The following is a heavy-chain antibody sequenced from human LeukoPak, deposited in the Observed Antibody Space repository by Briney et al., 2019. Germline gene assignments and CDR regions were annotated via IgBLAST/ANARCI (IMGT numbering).Heavy chain of an antibody. J-gene: IGHJ4*02. D-gene: IGHD2-15*01. CDR1: GFTFSSYG. CDR3: AKDLSMGYCSGGSCGGIDY. V-gene: IGHV3-30*02. Sequence: GGSLRLSCVASGFTFSSYGMHWVRQAPGKGLEWVAFIRYDGSNKYYADSVKGRFTISRDNSKNTLYLQMNSLRAEDTAVYYCAKDLSMGYCSGGSCGGIDYWGQGTLVTVSS. CDR2: IRYDGSNK.